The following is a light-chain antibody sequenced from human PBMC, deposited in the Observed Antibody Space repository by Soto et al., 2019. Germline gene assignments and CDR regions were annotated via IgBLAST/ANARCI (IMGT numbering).Light chain of an antibody. CDR2: GPG. J-gene: IGKJ1*01. Sequence: EIVMTQTPATLSVSPGDRVTLSCRASQSVSGSLAWYHHRPGQAPRMIIYGPGTRASGTPVRFSVSGSETEFTLAISSLQSEDVPVYYCQQNNTWPPGTFGQGTKVEIK. CDR3: QQNNTWPPGT. CDR1: QSVSGS. V-gene: IGKV3-15*01.